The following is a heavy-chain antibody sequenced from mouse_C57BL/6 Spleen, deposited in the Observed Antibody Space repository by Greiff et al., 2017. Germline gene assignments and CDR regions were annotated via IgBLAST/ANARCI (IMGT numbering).Heavy chain of an antibody. CDR1: GFTFSDYH. CDR3: ARWGYDYDFGYFDV. V-gene: IGHV5-12*01. CDR2: ISNGGGST. J-gene: IGHJ1*03. D-gene: IGHD2-4*01. Sequence: EVKLMESGGGLVQPGGSLKLTCAASGFTFSDYHMYWVRQTPEKRLVWVAYISNGGGSTYYPDTVKGRFTISRDNAKKPVYLQMSRLKSEDTAMYYCARWGYDYDFGYFDVWGTGTTVTVSA.